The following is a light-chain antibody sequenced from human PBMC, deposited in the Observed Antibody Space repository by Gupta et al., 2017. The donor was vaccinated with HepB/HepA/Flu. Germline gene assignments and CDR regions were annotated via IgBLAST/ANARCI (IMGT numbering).Light chain of an antibody. CDR1: SGSVSTSYY. CDR2: STN. Sequence: QTVVPQEPSFSVSPGGPVTLTCGLSSGSVSTSYYPSWYQQTPGQAPRTLIYSTNTRSSGVPDRFSGSILGNKAALTITGSQADDESDYYCVLYMCSGISVFGGGTKVTVL. V-gene: IGLV8-61*01. J-gene: IGLJ3*02. CDR3: VLYMCSGISV.